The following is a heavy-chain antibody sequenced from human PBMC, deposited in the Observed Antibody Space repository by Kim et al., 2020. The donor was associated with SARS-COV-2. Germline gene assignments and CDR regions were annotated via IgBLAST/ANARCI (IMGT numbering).Heavy chain of an antibody. V-gene: IGHV3-21*01. D-gene: IGHD2-15*01. Sequence: GGSLRLSCAASGFTFSSYSMNWVRQAPGKGLEWVSSISSSSSYIYYADSVKGRFSISRDNAKNSLYLQMNSLRAEDTAVYYCAREEAATEYWYFDLWGRGTLVTVSS. CDR3: AREEAATEYWYFDL. CDR1: GFTFSSYS. J-gene: IGHJ2*01. CDR2: ISSSSSYI.